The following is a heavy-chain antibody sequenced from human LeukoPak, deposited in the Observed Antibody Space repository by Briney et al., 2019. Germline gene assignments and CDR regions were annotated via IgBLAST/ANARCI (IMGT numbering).Heavy chain of an antibody. J-gene: IGHJ4*02. CDR2: INWNGGST. CDR3: ARVREAITMGRGVILEKYYFDY. D-gene: IGHD3-10*01. CDR1: GCTFDDYG. V-gene: IGHV3-20*04. Sequence: GGSLRLSCAASGCTFDDYGMSWVRQAPGKGLEWVSGINWNGGSTGYADSVKGRFTISRDNAKNSLYLQMNSLRAEDTALYYCARVREAITMGRGVILEKYYFDYWGQGTLVTVSS.